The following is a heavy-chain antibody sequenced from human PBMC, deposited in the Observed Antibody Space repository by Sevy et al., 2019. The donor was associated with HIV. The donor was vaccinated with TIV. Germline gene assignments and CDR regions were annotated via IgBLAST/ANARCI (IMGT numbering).Heavy chain of an antibody. V-gene: IGHV3-53*01. CDR1: GLTVSTNY. J-gene: IGHJ4*02. D-gene: IGHD5-12*01. CDR3: ARESVSGYNL. Sequence: GGSLRLSCAASGLTVSTNYMSWVRQAPGKGLEWVSGIYSGGNTYYEDSVKGRFTISSDNSKNTVYLQMSSLRAEDTAVYYCARESVSGYNLWGQGTLVTVSS. CDR2: IYSGGNT.